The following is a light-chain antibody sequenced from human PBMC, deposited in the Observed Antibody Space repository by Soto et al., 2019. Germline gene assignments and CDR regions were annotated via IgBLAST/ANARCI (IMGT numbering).Light chain of an antibody. V-gene: IGLV1-44*01. CDR2: RNN. J-gene: IGLJ3*02. Sequence: QSVLTQPPSASGTPGQRVTISCSGGSSNIGSKTVNWYQHLPATAPKLLIHRNNQRPSGVSDRFSGSTSGTSASLAISGLQSEDEADYYCAVWDDSLNVFVFGGGTKLTVL. CDR1: SSNIGSKT. CDR3: AVWDDSLNVFV.